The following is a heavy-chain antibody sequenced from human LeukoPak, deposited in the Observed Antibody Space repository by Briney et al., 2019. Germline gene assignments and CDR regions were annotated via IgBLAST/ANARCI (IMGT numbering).Heavy chain of an antibody. J-gene: IGHJ4*02. CDR3: ARGHDILTGYYVY. CDR1: GFSFISYG. Sequence: GGSLRLSCGASGFSFISYGMHWVRQAPGKGLEWVGVISDAGRSKHYADSVKGRFTISRDNSKDTLYLQMNSLRAEDTAVYYCARGHDILTGYYVYWGQGTLVTVSS. CDR2: ISDAGRSK. V-gene: IGHV3-30*03. D-gene: IGHD3-9*01.